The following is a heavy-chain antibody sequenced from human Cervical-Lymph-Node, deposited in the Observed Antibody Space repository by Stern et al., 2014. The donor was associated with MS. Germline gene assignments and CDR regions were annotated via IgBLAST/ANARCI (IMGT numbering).Heavy chain of an antibody. J-gene: IGHJ6*02. D-gene: IGHD2-21*02. CDR3: ATPRGRVTYYYGMDV. CDR2: FDPEHGKP. CDR1: GYTLSEIS. Sequence: QDQLVQSGAEVKQPGASVKVSCKVSGYTLSEISMHWVRQAPGKGLELMGGFDPEHGKPRYAQKFQRRFTMAKKRSPDTAYRELSSLRSEDTAGYYCATPRGRVTYYYGMDVGGQGTTVTVSS. V-gene: IGHV1-24*01.